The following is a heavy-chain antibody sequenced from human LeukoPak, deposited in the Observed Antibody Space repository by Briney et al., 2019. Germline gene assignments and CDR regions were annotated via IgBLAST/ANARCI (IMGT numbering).Heavy chain of an antibody. CDR1: GYTFTGYY. D-gene: IGHD6-6*01. CDR3: ARESAEYSSSETRPNFDY. Sequence: ASVKVSCKASGYTFTGYYMHWVRQAPGQGLEWMGWINPNSGGTNYAQKFQGRVTITADESTSTAYMELSSLRSEDTAVYYCARESAEYSSSETRPNFDYWGQGTLVTVSS. CDR2: INPNSGGT. J-gene: IGHJ4*02. V-gene: IGHV1-2*02.